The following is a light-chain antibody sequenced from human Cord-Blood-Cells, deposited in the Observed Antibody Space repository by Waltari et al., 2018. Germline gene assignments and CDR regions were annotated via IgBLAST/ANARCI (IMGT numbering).Light chain of an antibody. CDR3: QSYDSSFYV. CDR1: SSNIGAGFD. V-gene: IGLV1-40*01. CDR2: GNS. Sequence: QSVLPQPPPVSGAPGQRVTTSCTGSSSNIGAGFDLHWYQQLPGTAPKLLIYGNSNRPSGVPDRFSGSNSGTSASLAITGLQAEDEADYYCQSYDSSFYVFGTGTKVTVL. J-gene: IGLJ1*01.